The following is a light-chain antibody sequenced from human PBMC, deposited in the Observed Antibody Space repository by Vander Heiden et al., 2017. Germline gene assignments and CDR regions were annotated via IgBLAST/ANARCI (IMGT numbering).Light chain of an antibody. CDR2: NVD. V-gene: IGLV2-14*03. CDR3: SSFTTSTTFV. Sequence: QSALTQPASVSWSPGQSTTISCTATSSDVGAYNYDSWYQQHPGKAPKLIIYNVDSRPSGVSYRFSASKSGNTASLTISGLRAEDESDYYCSSFTTSTTFVFGGGTRLTVL. CDR1: SSDVGAYNY. J-gene: IGLJ2*01.